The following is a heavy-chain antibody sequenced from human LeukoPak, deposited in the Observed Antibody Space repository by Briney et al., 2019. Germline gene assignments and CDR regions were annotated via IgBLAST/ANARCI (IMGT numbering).Heavy chain of an antibody. Sequence: SETLSLTCAVSGYSISSGYYWGWIRQPPGKGPEWIGSIYHSGSTYYNPSLKSRVTIPVDTSKNQFSLKLSSVTAADTAVYYCARRGYCSGGSCYSGGQYFQHWGQGTLVTVSS. CDR3: ARRGYCSGGSCYSGGQYFQH. V-gene: IGHV4-38-2*01. J-gene: IGHJ1*01. CDR2: IYHSGST. D-gene: IGHD2-15*01. CDR1: GYSISSGYY.